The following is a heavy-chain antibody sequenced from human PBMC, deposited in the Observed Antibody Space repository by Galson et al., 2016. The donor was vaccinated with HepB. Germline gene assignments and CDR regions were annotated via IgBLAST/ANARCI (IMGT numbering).Heavy chain of an antibody. V-gene: IGHV1-46*01. D-gene: IGHD6-6*01. Sequence: SVKVSCKASGHSFTSYYMHWVRQAPGQGLEWMGLINPSGGSTTYSQKLQGRVTMTTDTSTSTVYMELSSLRAEDSAVYYCAREARTSSLSNYYYYYGMDVWGQGTTVTVSS. CDR3: AREARTSSLSNYYYYYGMDV. J-gene: IGHJ6*02. CDR2: INPSGGST. CDR1: GHSFTSYY.